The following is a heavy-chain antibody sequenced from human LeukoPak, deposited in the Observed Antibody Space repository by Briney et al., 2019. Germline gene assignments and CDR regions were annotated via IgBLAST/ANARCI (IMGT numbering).Heavy chain of an antibody. D-gene: IGHD3-22*01. CDR3: ARGPLYYYDSSGYYPY. J-gene: IGHJ4*02. V-gene: IGHV3-23*01. Sequence: GGSLRLSCAASGFTFSSYVMNWVRQAPGKGLEWVSAISGSGGSTYYADSVKGRFTISRDNSKNTLYLQMNSLRAEDTAVYYCARGPLYYYDSSGYYPYWGQGTLVTVSS. CDR1: GFTFSSYV. CDR2: ISGSGGST.